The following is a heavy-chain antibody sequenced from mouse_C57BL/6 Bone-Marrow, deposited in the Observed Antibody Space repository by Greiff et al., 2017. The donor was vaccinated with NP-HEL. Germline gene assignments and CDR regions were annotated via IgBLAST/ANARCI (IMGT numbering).Heavy chain of an antibody. J-gene: IGHJ4*01. CDR1: GYTFTSYG. CDR3: ARPPYYYGSSYALRY. V-gene: IGHV1-81*01. CDR2: IYPRSGNT. D-gene: IGHD1-1*01. Sequence: QVQLQQSGAELARPGASVKLSCKASGYTFTSYGISWVKQRTGQGLEWIGEIYPRSGNTYYNEKFKGKATLTADKSSSTAYMELRSLTSEDSAVYFCARPPYYYGSSYALRYWGQGTSVTVSS.